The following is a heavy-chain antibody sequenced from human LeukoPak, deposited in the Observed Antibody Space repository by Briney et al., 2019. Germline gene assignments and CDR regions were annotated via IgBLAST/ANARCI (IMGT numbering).Heavy chain of an antibody. CDR2: ISGSGGVT. CDR3: AKDRGDRGVDFLDF. J-gene: IGHJ4*02. V-gene: IGHV3-23*01. Sequence: GGSLRLSCAASGFTVSSNYMSWVRQAPGMGLEWVSAISGSGGVTYHADSVKGRFTISRDNSKNTLSLQMSSLRAEDTAIYYCAKDRGDRGVDFLDFWGQGTLVTVSS. D-gene: IGHD3-10*01. CDR1: GFTVSSNY.